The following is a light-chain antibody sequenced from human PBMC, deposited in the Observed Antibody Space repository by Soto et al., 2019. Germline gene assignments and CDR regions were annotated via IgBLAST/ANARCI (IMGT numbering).Light chain of an antibody. J-gene: IGLJ2*01. CDR2: LNSDGSH. V-gene: IGLV4-69*01. Sequence: QSVLTQSPSASAALGASVKLTCTLSRGHSRYAIAWHQQQPEKGPRYLMKLNSDGSHNKGDGIPDRFSGSSSGAERYLIISRLQSEDEADYYCQTWGTDTVVFGGGTKLTV. CDR3: QTWGTDTVV. CDR1: RGHSRYA.